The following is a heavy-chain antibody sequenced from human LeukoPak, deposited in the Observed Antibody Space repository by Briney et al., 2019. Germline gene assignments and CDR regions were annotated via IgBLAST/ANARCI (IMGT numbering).Heavy chain of an antibody. J-gene: IGHJ5*02. CDR3: ARDSGTTGEVKFDP. CDR1: GDSIGRYD. D-gene: IGHD3-10*01. V-gene: IGHV4-4*07. Sequence: SETLSLTCTVSGDSIGRYDWSWIRRPAGKGLEWIGRIYNGGIITYNPSLKSRVTMSIDTSNNQFSLRLRFVTAADTAVYYCARDSGTTGEVKFDPWGQGTLVTVSS. CDR2: IYNGGII.